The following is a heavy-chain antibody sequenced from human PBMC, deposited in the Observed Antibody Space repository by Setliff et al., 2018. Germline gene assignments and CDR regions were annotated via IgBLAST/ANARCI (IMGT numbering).Heavy chain of an antibody. CDR1: DGSLSTYY. V-gene: IGHV4-59*01. J-gene: IGHJ6*03. D-gene: IGHD5-12*01. CDR2: VYYSGTA. CDR3: AGGTIVSPGGYFYYMDG. Sequence: SETLPLTWTVSDGSLSTYYWSWIRQPPGKGLEWIGYVYYSGTAKYNPSFKSRVTISVDTSKHQISLKLNTVTAADTAVYYCAGGTIVSPGGYFYYMDGGGKG.